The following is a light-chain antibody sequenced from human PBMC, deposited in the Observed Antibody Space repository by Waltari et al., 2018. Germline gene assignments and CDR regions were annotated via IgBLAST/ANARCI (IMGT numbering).Light chain of an antibody. CDR1: QNISTN. V-gene: IGKV3-15*01. CDR2: GAS. Sequence: IVMTQSPATLSLSQGERAALSCRASQNISTNLAWYKQKPGQAPRLLIYGASTRATGVPGRFSGSGSGIEFTLTVSSLQPEDFAVYYCLQYNKWPALTFGGGTKVEIK. J-gene: IGKJ4*01. CDR3: LQYNKWPALT.